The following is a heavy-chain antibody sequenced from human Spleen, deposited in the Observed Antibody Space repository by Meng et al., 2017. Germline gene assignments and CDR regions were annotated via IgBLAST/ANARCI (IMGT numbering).Heavy chain of an antibody. J-gene: IGHJ4*02. D-gene: IGHD3-10*01. V-gene: IGHV1-18*01. CDR1: DYTFTGYG. Sequence: QVQPVQSGPEGKKPGASVKVSCKASDYTFTGYGVSWVRQAPGQGLEWMGWIRVGNDETHYSQKFQGRVTISRDTSASTAYMELSSLRSEDTAIYYCARDLNGDRGIYFDYWGQGTLVTVSS. CDR2: IRVGNDET. CDR3: ARDLNGDRGIYFDY.